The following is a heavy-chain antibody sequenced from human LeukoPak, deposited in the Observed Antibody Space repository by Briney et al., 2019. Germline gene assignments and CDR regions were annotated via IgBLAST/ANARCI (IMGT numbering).Heavy chain of an antibody. CDR1: GFTFSSYS. Sequence: GGSLRLSCAASGFTFSSYSMNWVRQPPGKGLEWVSSISSSSIYIYYADSVKGRFTISRDNAKNSLYLQMNSLRAEDTAVYYCARVRDCSGGSCLYYYYYGMDVWGQGTTVTVSS. J-gene: IGHJ6*02. CDR2: ISSSSIYI. CDR3: ARVRDCSGGSCLYYYYYGMDV. D-gene: IGHD2-15*01. V-gene: IGHV3-21*01.